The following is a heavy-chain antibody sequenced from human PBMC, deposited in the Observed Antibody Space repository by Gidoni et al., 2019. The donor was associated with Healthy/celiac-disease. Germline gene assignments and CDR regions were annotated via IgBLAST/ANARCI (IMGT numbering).Heavy chain of an antibody. CDR3: AIAAAHYYYGMDV. J-gene: IGHJ6*02. CDR1: GGSISSSSYY. D-gene: IGHD6-13*01. Sequence: QLQLQESGPGLVKPSETLSLTCTVSGGSISSSSYYWGWIRQPPGKGLEWIGSIYYSGSTYYNPSLKSRVTISVDTSKNQFSLKLSSVTAADTAVYYCAIAAAHYYYGMDVWGQGTTVTVSS. CDR2: IYYSGST. V-gene: IGHV4-39*01.